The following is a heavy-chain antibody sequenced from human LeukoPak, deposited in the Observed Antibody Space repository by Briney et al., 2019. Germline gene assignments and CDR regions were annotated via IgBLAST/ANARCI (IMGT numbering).Heavy chain of an antibody. CDR2: MNPNSGNT. J-gene: IGHJ4*02. CDR3: ARETPLSGYYDSSGSNYFDY. D-gene: IGHD3-22*01. V-gene: IGHV1-8*01. CDR1: GYTFTSYD. Sequence: ASVTVSCKASGYTFTSYDINWVRQATGQGLEWMGWMNPNSGNTGYAQKFQGRVTMTRNTSISTAYMELSSLRSEDTAVYYCARETPLSGYYDSSGSNYFDYWGQGTLVTVSS.